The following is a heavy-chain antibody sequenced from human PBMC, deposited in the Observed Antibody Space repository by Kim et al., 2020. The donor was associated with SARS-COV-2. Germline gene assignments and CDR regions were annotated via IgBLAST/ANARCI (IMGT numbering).Heavy chain of an antibody. D-gene: IGHD3-10*01. V-gene: IGHV4-39*07. CDR3: ARVRDGEFVDS. CDR2: IYYSGST. Sequence: SETLSLTCTVSGGSISSSSYYWGWIRQPPGKGLEWIGSIYYSGSTYYNPSLKSRVTISVDTSKNQFSLKLSSVTAADTAVYYCARVRDGEFVDSWGQGALGTVSS. CDR1: GGSISSSSYY. J-gene: IGHJ4*02.